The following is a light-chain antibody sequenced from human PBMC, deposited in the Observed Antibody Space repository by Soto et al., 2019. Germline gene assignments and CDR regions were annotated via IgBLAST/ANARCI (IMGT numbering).Light chain of an antibody. CDR3: QQYHIYSGT. Sequence: DIQMTQSPSTLSVSVGDRVTITCRASQTISSWLAWYQQKPGKAPKLRIYKASTLKSGVPSRFSGSGSGTEFTLTISSLQPDDFATYYCQQYHIYSGTFGQGTKVDIK. V-gene: IGKV1-5*03. CDR2: KAS. CDR1: QTISSW. J-gene: IGKJ1*01.